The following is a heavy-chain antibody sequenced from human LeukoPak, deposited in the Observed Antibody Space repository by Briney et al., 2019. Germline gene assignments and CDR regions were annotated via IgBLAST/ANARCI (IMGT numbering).Heavy chain of an antibody. V-gene: IGHV3-23*01. CDR1: GFIFSIYA. Sequence: PGGSLRLSCAASGFIFSIYAMTWVRQAPGKGLEWVSAISGRGDSTYYADSVKGRFTISRDNSKNTLYLQMNNLRAEDTAVCYCANDLTGGSYYFAMDVWGPGTTVTVSS. CDR2: ISGRGDST. J-gene: IGHJ6*02. D-gene: IGHD7-27*01. CDR3: ANDLTGGSYYFAMDV.